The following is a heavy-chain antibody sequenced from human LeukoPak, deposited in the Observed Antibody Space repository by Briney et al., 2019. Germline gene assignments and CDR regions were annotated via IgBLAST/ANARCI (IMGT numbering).Heavy chain of an antibody. D-gene: IGHD5-12*01. CDR2: ISGSGGST. CDR3: AKEAKYSGCDYSDAFDI. J-gene: IGHJ3*02. V-gene: IGHV3-23*01. CDR1: GFTFSSYA. Sequence: GGSLRLSCAASGFTFSSYAMSWVRQAPGKGLEWVSAISGSGGSTYYADSVKGRFTISRDNSKNTLYLQMNSLRAEDTAVYYCAKEAKYSGCDYSDAFDIWGQGTMVTVSS.